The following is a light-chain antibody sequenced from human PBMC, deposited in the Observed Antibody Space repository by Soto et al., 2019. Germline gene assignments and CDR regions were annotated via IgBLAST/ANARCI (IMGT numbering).Light chain of an antibody. CDR2: EVS. V-gene: IGLV2-23*02. J-gene: IGLJ1*01. Sequence: LNEPFSVYGSPGESITITCTGASSDVGSDNLVSWYHQHPGKAPNLMIYEVSKRPSGVSNRLSGSKSGNTASLPTSGLQAEDEADYYCCSSAGSSSFSVFGTGTKVTVL. CDR1: SSDVGSDNL. CDR3: CSSAGSSSFSV.